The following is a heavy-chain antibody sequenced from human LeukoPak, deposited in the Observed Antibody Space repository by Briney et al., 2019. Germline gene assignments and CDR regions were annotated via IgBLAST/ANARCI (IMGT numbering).Heavy chain of an antibody. D-gene: IGHD3-10*01. CDR3: ASSTRSTMVRGVNWFDP. Sequence: SETLSLTCTVSGGSISSSSYYWGWIRQPPGKGLEWSGSIYYSGSTYYNPSLKSRVTISVDTSKNQFSLKLSSVTAADTAVYYCASSTRSTMVRGVNWFDPWGQGTLVTVSS. CDR1: GGSISSSSYY. J-gene: IGHJ5*02. CDR2: IYYSGST. V-gene: IGHV4-39*01.